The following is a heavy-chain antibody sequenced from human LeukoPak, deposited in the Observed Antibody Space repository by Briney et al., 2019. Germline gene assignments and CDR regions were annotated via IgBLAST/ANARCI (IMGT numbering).Heavy chain of an antibody. V-gene: IGHV3-21*01. Sequence: GGSLRLSCAASGFTFSIYSMNWVRQAPGKGLEWLSSITSSSNYIYYADSLKGRFTISRDNVQNSLYLQMNILRAEDTAMYYCARDRGYFDNWGQGTLVTVSS. CDR3: ARDRGYFDN. CDR2: ITSSSNYI. J-gene: IGHJ4*02. CDR1: GFTFSIYS.